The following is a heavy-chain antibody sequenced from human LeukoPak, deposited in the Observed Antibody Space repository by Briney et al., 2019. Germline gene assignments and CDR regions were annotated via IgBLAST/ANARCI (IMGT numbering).Heavy chain of an antibody. Sequence: GGSLRLSCAASGFTFSSYWMHWVRQAPGKGLVWVSRINSDGSSTSYADSVKGRFTISRDNAKNTLYLQMNSLRAEDTAVYYCARDFVDTAMVWVPGLFSYYYYYYMDVWGKGTTVTVSS. D-gene: IGHD5-18*01. CDR3: ARDFVDTAMVWVPGLFSYYYYYYMDV. CDR1: GFTFSSYW. V-gene: IGHV3-74*01. J-gene: IGHJ6*03. CDR2: INSDGSST.